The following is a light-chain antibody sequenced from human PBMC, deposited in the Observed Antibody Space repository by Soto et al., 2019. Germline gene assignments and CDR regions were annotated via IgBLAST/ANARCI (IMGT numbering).Light chain of an antibody. CDR3: QQYGSSPPGGT. V-gene: IGKV3-20*01. CDR2: GAS. CDR1: QSVSSSY. J-gene: IGKJ1*01. Sequence: IVLTQSPGTLSLSPGERATLSCRASQSVSSSYLAWYQHKPGQAPRLLIYGASNRATGIPDRFSGSGSGTDFTFIISRLEPEDFAVYYCQQYGSSPPGGTFGQGTKVEIK.